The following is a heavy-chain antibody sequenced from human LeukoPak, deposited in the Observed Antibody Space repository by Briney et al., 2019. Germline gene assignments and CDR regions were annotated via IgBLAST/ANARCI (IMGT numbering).Heavy chain of an antibody. J-gene: IGHJ4*02. V-gene: IGHV4-39*01. CDR2: IYNSGST. CDR3: ARHVASYDFDF. Sequence: SETLSLTCSVSGGSISNGNYYWGWIRQPPGKGLEWIGSIYNSGSTYYNPSLKSRVTVSVDRPKNHFYPRLNSVTAADTAVYYCARHVASYDFDFWGQGILVTVSS. D-gene: IGHD2-21*01. CDR1: GGSISNGNYY.